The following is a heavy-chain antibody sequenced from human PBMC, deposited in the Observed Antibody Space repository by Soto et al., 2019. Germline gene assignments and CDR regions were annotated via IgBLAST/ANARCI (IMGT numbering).Heavy chain of an antibody. CDR2: IWYDGSNK. D-gene: IGHD2-8*01. V-gene: IGHV3-33*01. J-gene: IGHJ6*02. CDR1: GFTFSSYG. Sequence: GGSLRLSCAASGFTFSSYGMHWVRQAPGKGLEWVAVIWYDGSNKYYADSVKGRFTISRANHKNTLYLKMNSMRAEDTAVYXCARYAQEYYYYYGMDVWGQGTTVTVSS. CDR3: ARYAQEYYYYYGMDV.